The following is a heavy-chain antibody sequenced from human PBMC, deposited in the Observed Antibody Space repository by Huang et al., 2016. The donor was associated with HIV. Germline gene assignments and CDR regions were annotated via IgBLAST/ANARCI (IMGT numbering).Heavy chain of an antibody. CDR2: IKIDGRTT. V-gene: IGHV3-74*01. D-gene: IGHD2-15*01. CDR3: ARAGGFEI. CDR1: GFQFSSYW. J-gene: IGHJ3*02. Sequence: EEHLVEYGGGLVQTGGSLRLSCEVSGFQFSSYWMQWVRQDPGKGLLWVARIKIDGRTTDYADSVKGRFTIFRDNAKNTLYLQMSSLTAEDTAIYYCARAGGFEIWGQGTVVTVSS.